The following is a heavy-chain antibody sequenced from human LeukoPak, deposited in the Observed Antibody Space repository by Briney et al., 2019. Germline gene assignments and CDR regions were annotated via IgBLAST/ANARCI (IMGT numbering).Heavy chain of an antibody. J-gene: IGHJ4*02. CDR2: IYYSGST. V-gene: IGHV4-39*01. D-gene: IGHD3-22*01. Sequence: SETLSLTCTVSGGSISSSSYYWGWIRQPPGKGLEWIGSIYYSGSTYYNPSLKSRVTISVDTSKNQFSLKLSSVTAADTAVYYCARGPTYYDSSGYYYYFDYWGQGTLVTVSS. CDR3: ARGPTYYDSSGYYYYFDY. CDR1: GGSISSSSYY.